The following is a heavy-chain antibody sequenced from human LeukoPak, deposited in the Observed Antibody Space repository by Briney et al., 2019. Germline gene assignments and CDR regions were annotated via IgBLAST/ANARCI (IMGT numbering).Heavy chain of an antibody. CDR3: AKEEDSGYVGSYLDV. Sequence: GGSLRLSCAASGFIFSTYTMTWVRQAPGGALEWVSSISRSSTYIYYADPMKGRFTTSRDNGKNSLYLEMNSLRVEDTAVYYCAKEEDSGYVGSYLDVWGKGTTVAVSS. CDR1: GFIFSTYT. J-gene: IGHJ6*04. D-gene: IGHD5-12*01. CDR2: ISRSSTYI. V-gene: IGHV3-21*01.